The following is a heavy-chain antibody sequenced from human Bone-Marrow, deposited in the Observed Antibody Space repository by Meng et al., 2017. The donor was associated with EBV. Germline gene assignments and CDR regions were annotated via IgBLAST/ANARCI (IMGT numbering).Heavy chain of an antibody. CDR3: AHTRIAPAGTADY. V-gene: IGHV2-5*02. J-gene: IGHJ4*02. D-gene: IGHD6-13*01. CDR2: IYWDDDQ. CDR1: GFALSTSRGC. Sequence: QITLKESDPTVGKPTQTLTLTWTFSGFALSTSRGCVGWIRQPPGKALEWIALIYWDDDQRYSPSLKSRLNITKNTSKNQVVLTMTNMEPVDTATYYCAHTRIAPAGTADYWGQGTLVTVSS.